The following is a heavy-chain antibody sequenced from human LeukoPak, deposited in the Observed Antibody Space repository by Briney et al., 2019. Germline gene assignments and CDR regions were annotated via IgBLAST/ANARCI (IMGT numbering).Heavy chain of an antibody. CDR3: ASPSPGGAAAGLFDY. V-gene: IGHV4-39*01. D-gene: IGHD6-13*01. CDR1: GGSISSSSYY. Sequence: PSETLSLTCTVSGGSISSSSYYWGWIRQPPGKGLVWIGIIYYSGSTYYNPSLKSRVTISVDTSKNQFSLKLSSVTAADTAVYYCASPSPGGAAAGLFDYWGQGTLVTVSS. CDR2: IYYSGST. J-gene: IGHJ4*02.